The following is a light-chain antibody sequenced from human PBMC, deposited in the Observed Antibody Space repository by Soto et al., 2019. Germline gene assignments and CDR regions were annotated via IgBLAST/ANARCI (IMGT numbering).Light chain of an antibody. J-gene: IGKJ1*01. CDR1: QSISSY. V-gene: IGKV1-39*01. CDR3: QQYGTYLWT. CDR2: AAS. Sequence: DVQLTQSPSSLSASVGDRVTITCRASQSISSYLNWYQQKPGKAPKLLIYAASSLQSGVPSRFSGSGSGTEFTLTISSLQPDDFATYYCQQYGTYLWTFGQGTKVAIK.